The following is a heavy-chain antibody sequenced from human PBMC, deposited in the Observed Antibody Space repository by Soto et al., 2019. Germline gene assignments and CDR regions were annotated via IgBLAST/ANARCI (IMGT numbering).Heavy chain of an antibody. D-gene: IGHD3-10*01. V-gene: IGHV4-30-2*06. CDR3: ARAPPGPSPRWDV. CDR1: GASMSSGGHS. CDR2: IYYTGAT. Sequence: QVQRQESGPGLVKPSQTVSLTCAVSGASMSSGGHSWSWIRQSPGRGLEWIGYIYYTGATYYNPSPKSRVTSSIDRSNNQFSLNFTSVTASDTAGYYCARAPPGPSPRWDVWGQGTTVTVSS. J-gene: IGHJ6*02.